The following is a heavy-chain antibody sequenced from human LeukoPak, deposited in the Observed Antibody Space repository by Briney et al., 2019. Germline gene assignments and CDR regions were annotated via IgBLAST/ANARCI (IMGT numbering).Heavy chain of an antibody. CDR3: ASSSCPGCPPLFDY. Sequence: ASVKVSCKASGGTFSSYAISWVRQAPGQGLEWMGRIIPILGIANYAQKFQGRVTITADKSTSTAYMELSSLRSEDTAVYYCASSSCPGCPPLFDYWAQEPWVT. CDR1: GGTFSSYA. V-gene: IGHV1-69*04. J-gene: IGHJ4*02. CDR2: IIPILGIA. D-gene: IGHD2-15*01.